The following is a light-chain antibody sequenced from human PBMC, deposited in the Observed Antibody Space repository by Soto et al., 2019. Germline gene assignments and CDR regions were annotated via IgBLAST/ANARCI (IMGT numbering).Light chain of an antibody. CDR2: ATS. CDR1: QGISNW. J-gene: IGKJ3*01. V-gene: IGKV1-12*01. Sequence: DIQMTQSPSSLSASVGDRVTITCRASQGISNWLAWYQQKPGQAPKLLIYATSNLQSGVPSRFSGSGSGTDFTLTISSLQPEDFAAYYCQQSSSFPLTFGPGTKVDIK. CDR3: QQSSSFPLT.